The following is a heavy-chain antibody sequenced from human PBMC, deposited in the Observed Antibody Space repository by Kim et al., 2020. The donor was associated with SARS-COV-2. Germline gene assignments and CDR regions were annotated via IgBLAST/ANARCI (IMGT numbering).Heavy chain of an antibody. D-gene: IGHD2-15*01. Sequence: ASVKVSCKASGYTFTGYYMHWVRQAPGQGLEWMGWINPNSGGTNYAQKFQGRVTMTRDTSISTAYMELSRLRSDDTAVYYCARGDIVVVVAATPHGSWGQGTLVTVSS. CDR1: GYTFTGYY. CDR2: INPNSGGT. V-gene: IGHV1-2*02. J-gene: IGHJ4*02. CDR3: ARGDIVVVVAATPHGS.